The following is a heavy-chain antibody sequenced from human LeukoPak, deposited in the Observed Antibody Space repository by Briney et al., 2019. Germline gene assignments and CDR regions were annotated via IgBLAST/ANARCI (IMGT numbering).Heavy chain of an antibody. J-gene: IGHJ4*02. D-gene: IGHD3-10*01. CDR3: ARGSLYYYGSGSYYKGLGVWDY. Sequence: SETLSLTCTVSGGSISSSSYYWGWIRQSPGKGLEWISSIYYSGSTYYNPSLKSRVTISIDTSKNQFSLKLSSVTAADTAVYYCARGSLYYYGSGSYYKGLGVWDYWGQGTLVTVSS. CDR1: GGSISSSSYY. CDR2: IYYSGST. V-gene: IGHV4-39*01.